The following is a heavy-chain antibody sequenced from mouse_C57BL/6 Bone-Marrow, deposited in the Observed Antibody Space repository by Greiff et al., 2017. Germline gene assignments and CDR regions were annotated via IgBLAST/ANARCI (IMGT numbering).Heavy chain of an antibody. CDR2: INPNYGTT. J-gene: IGHJ4*01. D-gene: IGHD1-1*01. CDR1: GYSFTDYN. CDR3: ASWDNYGSSPYYNAMDY. Sequence: VQLQQSGPELVKPGASVKISCKASGYSFTDYNMNWVKQSNGKSLEWIGVINPNYGTTSYNQKFKGKATLTVDQSSSPAYMQLNSLTSEDSAVYYCASWDNYGSSPYYNAMDYWGQGTSVTVSS. V-gene: IGHV1-39*01.